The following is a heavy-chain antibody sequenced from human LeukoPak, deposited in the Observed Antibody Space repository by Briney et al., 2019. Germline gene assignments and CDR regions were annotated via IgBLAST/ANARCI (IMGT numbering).Heavy chain of an antibody. CDR2: ISGSGGST. CDR1: GFTFSSYA. V-gene: IGHV3-23*01. J-gene: IGHJ4*02. Sequence: GGSLRLSCAASGFTFSSYAMSWVRRAPGKGLEWVSAISGSGGSTYYADSVKGRFTISRDNSKNTLYLQMNSLRAEDTAVYYCAKNPRYSYGYYLSYFDYWGQGTLVTVSS. CDR3: AKNPRYSYGYYLSYFDY. D-gene: IGHD5-18*01.